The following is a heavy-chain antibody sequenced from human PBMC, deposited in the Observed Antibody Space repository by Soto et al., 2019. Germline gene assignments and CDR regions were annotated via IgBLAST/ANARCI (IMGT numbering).Heavy chain of an antibody. Sequence: QVQLVQSGAEMKKPGASVKVPCEASGDTFTGYYLHWVRQAPGQGLEWMGWVNPNSGGTNYAQKFRRKVSTTRDTSIRTAYMELSRLRSDDTAVYYCARDPGYGRTSRYFELWGRGTLVTVSS. CDR3: ARDPGYGRTSRYFEL. CDR2: VNPNSGGT. V-gene: IGHV1-2*02. CDR1: GDTFTGYY. J-gene: IGHJ2*01. D-gene: IGHD5-18*01.